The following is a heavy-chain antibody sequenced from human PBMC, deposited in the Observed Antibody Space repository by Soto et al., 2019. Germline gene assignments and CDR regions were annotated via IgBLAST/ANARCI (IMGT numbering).Heavy chain of an antibody. J-gene: IGHJ6*03. CDR2: TYYRSKWYN. CDR3: ARGARYRLPKKGDYHYYYMDV. CDR1: GDSVSSNSAA. V-gene: IGHV6-1*01. Sequence: PSQTLSLTCAISGDSVSSNSAAWNWIRQSPSRGLEWLGRTYYRSKWYNDYAVSVKSRITINPDTSKNQFSLQLNSVTPEDTAIYYCARGARYRLPKKGDYHYYYMDVWGKGTTVTVSS. D-gene: IGHD2-2*01.